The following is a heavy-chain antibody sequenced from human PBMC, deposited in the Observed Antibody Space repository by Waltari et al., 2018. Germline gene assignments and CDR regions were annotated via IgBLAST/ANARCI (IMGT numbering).Heavy chain of an antibody. CDR1: RAAVTEHY. V-gene: IGHV1-2*02. J-gene: IGHJ4*02. D-gene: IGHD2-21*02. Sequence: LVQSGAEVMKPGASVRVSCTASRAAVTEHYIHWVRQAPGQGLEWMGWVNPNGGGTNYAQRFAGRITVTWYASITTAYMEFSRLTSGDTAVYFCAREYCGGDCRLFDYWGQGTPVTVSS. CDR2: VNPNGGGT. CDR3: AREYCGGDCRLFDY.